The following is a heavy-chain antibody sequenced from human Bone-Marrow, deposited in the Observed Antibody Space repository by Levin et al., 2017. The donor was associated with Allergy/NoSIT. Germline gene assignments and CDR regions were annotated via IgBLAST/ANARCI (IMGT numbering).Heavy chain of an antibody. J-gene: IGHJ6*02. D-gene: IGHD3-9*01. V-gene: IGHV3-23*01. CDR3: AKGSYYDILTGYYILYYYGMDV. CDR1: GFTFSSYA. CDR2: ISGSGGST. Sequence: VASVKVSCAASGFTFSSYAMSWVRQAPGKGLEWVSAISGSGGSTYYADSVKGRFTISRDNSKNTLYLQMNSLRAEDTAVYYCAKGSYYDILTGYYILYYYGMDVWGQGTTVTVSS.